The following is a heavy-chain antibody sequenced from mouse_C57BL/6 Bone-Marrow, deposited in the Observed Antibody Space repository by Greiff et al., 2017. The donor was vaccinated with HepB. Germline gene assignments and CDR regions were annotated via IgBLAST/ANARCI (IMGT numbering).Heavy chain of an antibody. V-gene: IGHV5-17*01. CDR2: ISSGSSTI. D-gene: IGHD2-2*01. CDR1: GFTFSDYG. CDR3: ARAGYKFAY. Sequence: EVQLVESGGGLVKPGGSLKLSCAASGFTFSDYGMHWVRQAPEKGLEWVAYISSGSSTIYCADTVKGRFTISRDNAKNTLFLQMTSLRSEDTAMYYCARAGYKFAYWGQGTLVTVSA. J-gene: IGHJ3*01.